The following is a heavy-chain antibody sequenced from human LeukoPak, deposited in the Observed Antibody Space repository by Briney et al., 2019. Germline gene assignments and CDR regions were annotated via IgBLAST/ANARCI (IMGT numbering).Heavy chain of an antibody. CDR3: ARAWATMVTHTPFDS. V-gene: IGHV4-31*03. CDR1: GGSISSGGYY. CDR2: IHYSGST. D-gene: IGHD4-23*01. Sequence: SQTLSLTCTVSGGSISSGGYYWSWVRQHPRKGLEWIGYIHYSGSTYYNPSLRSRLTISVDTSKNQFSLNLSSVTAADTAVYYCARAWATMVTHTPFDSWGQGTLVTVSS. J-gene: IGHJ4*02.